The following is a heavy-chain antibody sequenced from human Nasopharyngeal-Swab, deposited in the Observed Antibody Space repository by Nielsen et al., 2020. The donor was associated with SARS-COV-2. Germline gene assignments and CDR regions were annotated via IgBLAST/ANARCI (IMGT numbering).Heavy chain of an antibody. CDR2: INPSGGST. CDR3: ARGDPNSSSSQDYYYGMDV. D-gene: IGHD6-6*01. J-gene: IGHJ6*02. CDR1: GYTFTSYY. V-gene: IGHV1-46*01. Sequence: ASVKVSCKASGYTFTSYYMHWVRQAPAQGLEWMGIINPSGGSTSYAQKFQGRVTMTRDTSTSTVYMELSSLRSEDTAVYYCARGDPNSSSSQDYYYGMDVWGQGTTVTVSS.